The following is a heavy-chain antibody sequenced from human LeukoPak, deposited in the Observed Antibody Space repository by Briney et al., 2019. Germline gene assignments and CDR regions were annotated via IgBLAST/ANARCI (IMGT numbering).Heavy chain of an antibody. Sequence: SVKVSCKASGGTFSSYAISWVRQAPGQGLEWMGGIIPIFDTANYAQKFQGRVTITADESTSTAYMELSSLRSEDTAVYYCARGTTLSPVTFFDYWGQGTLVTVSS. CDR2: IIPIFDTA. CDR1: GGTFSSYA. J-gene: IGHJ4*02. CDR3: ARGTTLSPVTFFDY. D-gene: IGHD1-7*01. V-gene: IGHV1-69*13.